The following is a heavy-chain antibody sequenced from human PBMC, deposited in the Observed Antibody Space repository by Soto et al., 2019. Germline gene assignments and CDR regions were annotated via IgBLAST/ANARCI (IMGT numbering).Heavy chain of an antibody. CDR1: GITFSSST. CDR2: ISSRRCYI. Sequence: PGGSLRLSCTGSGITFSSSTMTWVRQGPGKGLEWVSPISSRRCYIYFAESLKRRFTISRDNAKNPLYLQMNSLRPEDTSAYYLSRDIGEMSVLWGQGPQVTVCS. D-gene: IGHD3-10*01. CDR3: SRDIGEMSVL. V-gene: IGHV3-21*06. J-gene: IGHJ4*02.